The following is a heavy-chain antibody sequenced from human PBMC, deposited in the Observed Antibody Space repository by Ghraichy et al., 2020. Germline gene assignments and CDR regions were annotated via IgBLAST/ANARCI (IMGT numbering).Heavy chain of an antibody. CDR3: AKVLAYCSGGSCYELRYYFDY. V-gene: IGHV3-30*18. J-gene: IGHJ4*02. D-gene: IGHD2-15*01. Sequence: GGSLRLSCAASGFTFSSYGMHWVRQAPDKGLEWVAVISYDGSNKYYADSVKGRFTISRDNSKNTLYLQMNSLRAEDTAVYYCAKVLAYCSGGSCYELRYYFDYWGQGTLVTVSS. CDR1: GFTFSSYG. CDR2: ISYDGSNK.